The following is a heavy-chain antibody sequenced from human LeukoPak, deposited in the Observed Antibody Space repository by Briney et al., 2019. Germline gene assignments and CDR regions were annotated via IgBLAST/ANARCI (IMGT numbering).Heavy chain of an antibody. V-gene: IGHV3-23*01. Sequence: GGSLRLSCAASGFTFSSYAMSWVRQPPGKGLNWVSSISGSGGNTFYADSVKGRFTISRDNSKNTLYLQMNSLRAEDTAVYYCAKGGAGARYDFWSGHPNWFDPWGQGTLVTVSS. J-gene: IGHJ5*02. D-gene: IGHD3-3*01. CDR2: ISGSGGNT. CDR1: GFTFSSYA. CDR3: AKGGAGARYDFWSGHPNWFDP.